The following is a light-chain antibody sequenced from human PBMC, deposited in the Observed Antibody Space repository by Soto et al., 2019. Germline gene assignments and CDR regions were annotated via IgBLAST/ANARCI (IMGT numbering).Light chain of an antibody. Sequence: EIVMTQSPVTLSVSPGERATLSCRASQTFRSNLAWYQQKPGQAPRLLIHYASTRAAGVPARFSGSGYGTEFTLTISSLQSEDSAVYFCQQYYDWPPWTFGQGTKVDIK. CDR1: QTFRSN. CDR3: QQYYDWPPWT. J-gene: IGKJ1*01. CDR2: YAS. V-gene: IGKV3-15*01.